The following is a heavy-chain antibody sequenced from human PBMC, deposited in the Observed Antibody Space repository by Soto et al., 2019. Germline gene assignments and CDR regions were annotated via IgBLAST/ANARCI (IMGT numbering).Heavy chain of an antibody. Sequence: PGESLKISCESSGYTFANYWIGWVRQVPGKGLEWVAIIYPSDSRTIYSPSFQGQVTISADKSISTAYLQWTSLKASDTAMYYCARHQRDDASRKIDCWGQGTLVTVSS. CDR3: ARHQRDDASRKIDC. J-gene: IGHJ4*02. CDR2: IYPSDSRT. D-gene: IGHD3-16*01. CDR1: GYTFANYW. V-gene: IGHV5-51*01.